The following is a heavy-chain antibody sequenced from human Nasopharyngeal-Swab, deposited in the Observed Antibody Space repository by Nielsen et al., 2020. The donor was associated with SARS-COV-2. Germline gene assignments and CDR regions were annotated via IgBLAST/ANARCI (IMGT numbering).Heavy chain of an antibody. V-gene: IGHV3-30*18. CDR2: ISYDGSNK. CDR3: AKGYSGSYYYGMDV. D-gene: IGHD1-26*01. J-gene: IGHJ6*02. Sequence: VRRAPGKGLEWVAVISYDGSNKYYADSVKGRFTISRDNSKNTLYLQMNSLRAEDTAVYYCAKGYSGSYYYGMDVWGQGTTVTVSS.